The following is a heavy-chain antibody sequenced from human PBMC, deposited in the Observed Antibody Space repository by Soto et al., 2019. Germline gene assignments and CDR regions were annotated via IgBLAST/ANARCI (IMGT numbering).Heavy chain of an antibody. CDR3: ARGAGMGYCSSTSCSRYYYYGMDV. D-gene: IGHD2-2*01. CDR2: INHSGST. V-gene: IGHV4-34*01. CDR1: GGSFSGFY. Sequence: SETLSLTCAVYGGSFSGFYWSWIRQPPGKGLEWIGEINHSGSTNYNPSLKSRVTISVDTSKNQFSLKLSSVTAADTAVYYCARGAGMGYCSSTSCSRYYYYGMDVWGQGTTVTVSS. J-gene: IGHJ6*02.